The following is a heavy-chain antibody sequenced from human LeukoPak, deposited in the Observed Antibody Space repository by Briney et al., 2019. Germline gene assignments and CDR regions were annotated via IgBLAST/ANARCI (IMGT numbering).Heavy chain of an antibody. J-gene: IGHJ4*02. D-gene: IGHD3-22*01. Sequence: GSSVKVSCKASGGIFSSYAFSWVRQAPGQGLEWMGRIIPIFGTANYAQKFQGRVTITADESTSTAYMELSSLRSEDTAVYYCARDIHYDSSGYYHPHFDYWGQGTLVTVSS. CDR3: ARDIHYDSSGYYHPHFDY. CDR1: GGIFSSYA. CDR2: IIPIFGTA. V-gene: IGHV1-69*15.